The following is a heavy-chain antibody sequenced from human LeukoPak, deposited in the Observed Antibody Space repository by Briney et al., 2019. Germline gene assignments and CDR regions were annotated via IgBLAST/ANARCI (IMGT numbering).Heavy chain of an antibody. D-gene: IGHD3-22*01. Sequence: SVKVSCKASGFTFTSSAMQWVRQARGHRLGWIGWIVVGSGNTNYAQKFPERVTITRDMSTSTAYMELSSLRSEDTAVYYCAAGTYYYDSSGYDYWGQGTLVTVSS. V-gene: IGHV1-58*02. CDR2: IVVGSGNT. CDR1: GFTFTSSA. J-gene: IGHJ4*02. CDR3: AAGTYYYDSSGYDY.